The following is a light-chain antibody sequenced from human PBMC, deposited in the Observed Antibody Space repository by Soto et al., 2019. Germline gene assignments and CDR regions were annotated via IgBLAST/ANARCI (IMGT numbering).Light chain of an antibody. CDR1: SSDVGRYNY. J-gene: IGLJ1*01. CDR2: NVS. Sequence: QSALTQPASVSGSPGQSITISCTGTSSDVGRYNYVSWYQQHPGKAPKLMICNVSNRPSGVSGRFSGSKSGNTASLTISGLQAEDEADYYCSSYTSSSTLDAFGTGTKLTVL. V-gene: IGLV2-14*01. CDR3: SSYTSSSTLDA.